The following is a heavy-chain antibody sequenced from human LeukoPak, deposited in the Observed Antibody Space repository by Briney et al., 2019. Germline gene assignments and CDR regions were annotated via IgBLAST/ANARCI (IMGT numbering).Heavy chain of an antibody. V-gene: IGHV4-59*01. J-gene: IGHJ5*02. CDR2: IYYSGTT. CDR1: GGSISSYY. CDR3: ARGRITMVRGVIGHNWFDP. D-gene: IGHD3-10*01. Sequence: RPSETLSLTCTVSGGSISSYYWTWIRQPPGKGLEWIGYIYYSGTTNYNPSLKSRVTISVDTSKNQFSLKLSSVTAADTAVYYCARGRITMVRGVIGHNWFDPWGQGTLVTVSS.